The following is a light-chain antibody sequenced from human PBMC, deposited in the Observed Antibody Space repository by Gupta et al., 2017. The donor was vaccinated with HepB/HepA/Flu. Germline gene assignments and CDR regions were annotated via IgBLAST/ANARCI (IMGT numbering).Light chain of an antibody. CDR3: QQSYTTPYS. V-gene: IGKV1-39*01. Sequence: DIQMTPSPSSLSASIGDRITITCRASQSINIYLHWYQQTPGNAPKLLIYAASTLQTGVPSRFSGSGSGTDFTLTISSLQPEDFATYYCQQSYTTPYSFGQGTKLAVK. CDR2: AAS. CDR1: QSINIY. J-gene: IGKJ2*03.